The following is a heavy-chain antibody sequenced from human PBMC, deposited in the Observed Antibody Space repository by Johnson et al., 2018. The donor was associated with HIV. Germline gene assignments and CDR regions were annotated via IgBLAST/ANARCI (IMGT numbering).Heavy chain of an antibody. D-gene: IGHD4-23*01. J-gene: IGHJ3*02. CDR1: GFTFSSYA. Sequence: QVQLVESGGGVVQPGRSLRLSCAASGFTFSSYAMHWVRQAPGKGLEWVAVISYDESNKDYADSVKGRFTISRDNSKNTLYLQMNSLRAEDTAVYYCAKDQGFVYGGNSDALDIWGQGTMVTVSS. V-gene: IGHV3-30-3*01. CDR2: ISYDESNK. CDR3: AKDQGFVYGGNSDALDI.